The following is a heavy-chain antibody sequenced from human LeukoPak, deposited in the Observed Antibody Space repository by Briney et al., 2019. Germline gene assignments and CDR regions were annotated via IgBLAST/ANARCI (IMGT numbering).Heavy chain of an antibody. CDR3: ASGSYSWYFDN. Sequence: RESLNISSKCSGYSFSSDWIGWERQMPGKGREWMGMSYPANSDPRSSPSFQGQVTISADKSLNTAYLQWSRLQASETAMYYCASGSYSWYFDNWGQGSLVTVSA. V-gene: IGHV5-51*01. D-gene: IGHD2-15*01. CDR2: SYPANSDP. J-gene: IGHJ4*02. CDR1: GYSFSSDW.